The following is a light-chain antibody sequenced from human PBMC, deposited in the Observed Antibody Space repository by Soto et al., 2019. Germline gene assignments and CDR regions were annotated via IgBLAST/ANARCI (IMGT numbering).Light chain of an antibody. CDR2: DVS. CDR1: SSDVGGYNY. V-gene: IGLV2-14*03. Sequence: QSALTQPASVSGSPGQSITISCSGTSSDVGGYNYVSWYQQHPGKAPKMVIYDVSDRPSGISSRFSGSKSDNTASLTISGLQAEDEADYYCASYTRSNSYVFGTGTKLTVL. CDR3: ASYTRSNSYV. J-gene: IGLJ1*01.